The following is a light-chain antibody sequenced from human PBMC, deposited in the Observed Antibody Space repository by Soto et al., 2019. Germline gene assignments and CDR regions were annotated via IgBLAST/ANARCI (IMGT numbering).Light chain of an antibody. CDR3: HQRSTWPLT. CDR1: QSVGTY. J-gene: IGKJ4*01. V-gene: IGKV3-11*01. CDR2: DVS. Sequence: EIVLTQSPATLSLSPGERATLSCRASQSVGTYLAWYQQKPAQAPRLLIYDVSNRATGIPARFSGSGSGTDFTLSISTLEPEDFAVYYCHQRSTWPLTFGGGTKVEIK.